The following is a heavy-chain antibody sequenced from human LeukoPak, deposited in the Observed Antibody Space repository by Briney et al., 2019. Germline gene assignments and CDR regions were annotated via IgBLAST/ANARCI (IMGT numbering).Heavy chain of an antibody. D-gene: IGHD6-13*01. J-gene: IGHJ4*02. Sequence: GGSLRLSCAASGFTFSGYTMTWVRQAPGKGLEWVAVISYDGSNKYYADSVKGRFTISRDNSKNTLYLQMNSLRAEDTAVYYCARPLGSSWYISAWDYWGQGTLVTVSS. V-gene: IGHV3-30-3*01. CDR1: GFTFSGYT. CDR2: ISYDGSNK. CDR3: ARPLGSSWYISAWDY.